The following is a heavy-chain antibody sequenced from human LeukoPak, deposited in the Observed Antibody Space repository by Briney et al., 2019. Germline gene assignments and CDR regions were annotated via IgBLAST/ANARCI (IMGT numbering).Heavy chain of an antibody. CDR2: IYYSGST. CDR1: GGSISSSSYY. CDR3: ARGEMAAAGQTNNWFDP. D-gene: IGHD6-13*01. V-gene: IGHV4-39*01. Sequence: PSETLSLTCTVSGGSISSSSYYWGWIRQPPGKGLEWIGSIYYSGSTYYNPSLKSRVTISVDTSKNQFSLKLSSVTAADTAVYYCARGEMAAAGQTNNWFDPWGQGTLVTVSS. J-gene: IGHJ5*02.